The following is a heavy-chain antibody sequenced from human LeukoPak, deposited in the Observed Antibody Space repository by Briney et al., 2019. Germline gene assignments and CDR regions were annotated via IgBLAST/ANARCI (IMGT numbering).Heavy chain of an antibody. Sequence: PSETLSLTCTVSGGSISSSSYYWGWIRQPPGKGLEWIGSIYYSGSTYYNPSLKSRVTISVDTSKNQFSLKLSSVTAADTAVYYCARSRSYGTYYYYCGMDVWGQGTTVTVSS. CDR3: ARSRSYGTYYYYCGMDV. V-gene: IGHV4-39*01. CDR1: GGSISSSSYY. J-gene: IGHJ6*02. CDR2: IYYSGST. D-gene: IGHD4-17*01.